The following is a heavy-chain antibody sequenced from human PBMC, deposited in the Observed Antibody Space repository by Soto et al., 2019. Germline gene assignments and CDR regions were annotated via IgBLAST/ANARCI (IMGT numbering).Heavy chain of an antibody. CDR3: ARQRNSVVTQAYFDV. D-gene: IGHD2-21*02. CDR1: GDSISSRSYY. J-gene: IGHJ4*02. V-gene: IGHV4-39*01. Sequence: SETLSLTCTVTGDSISSRSYYWGWIRQPPGKGLEWIGSIYYSGSTYNNPSLRSRVSMSIDTSKDQFSLKLKSVTAADTALYFCARQRNSVVTQAYFDVWGQGSLVTVYS. CDR2: IYYSGST.